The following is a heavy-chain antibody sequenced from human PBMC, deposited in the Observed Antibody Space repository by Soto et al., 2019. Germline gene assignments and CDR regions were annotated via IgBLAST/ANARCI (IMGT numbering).Heavy chain of an antibody. J-gene: IGHJ6*03. D-gene: IGHD1-1*01. V-gene: IGHV3-30*18. Sequence: QVQLVESGGGVVQPGRSLRLSCAASGFTFSSYGMHWVRQAPGKGLEWVAVTSYDGSNKYYADSVKGRFTISRDNSKNTLYLQMNSLRAEDTSVYYCTKELGKLEPLDDYYYYYMDVWGKGTTVTVSS. CDR3: TKELGKLEPLDDYYYYYMDV. CDR2: TSYDGSNK. CDR1: GFTFSSYG.